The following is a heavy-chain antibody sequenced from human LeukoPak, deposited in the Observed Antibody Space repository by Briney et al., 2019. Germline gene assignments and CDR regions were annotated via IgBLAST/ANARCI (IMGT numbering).Heavy chain of an antibody. V-gene: IGHV3-23*01. D-gene: IGHD2-21*02. CDR3: AKDRWGGNSADTHFDY. CDR1: GFTFSSYA. Sequence: GGSLRLSCAASGFTFSSYAMSWVRQAPGKGLEWVSAISGSGGSTYYADSVKGRFTISRDNSKNTLYLRMNSLRAEDTAVYYCAKDRWGGNSADTHFDYWGQGTLVTVSS. CDR2: ISGSGGST. J-gene: IGHJ4*02.